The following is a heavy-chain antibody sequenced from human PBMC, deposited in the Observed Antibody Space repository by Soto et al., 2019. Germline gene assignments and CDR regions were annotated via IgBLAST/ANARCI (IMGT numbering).Heavy chain of an antibody. D-gene: IGHD4-4*01. CDR3: ARDRRHDYSNYVPHTGPGLLGYYYYYYGMDV. CDR2: INAGNCNT. J-gene: IGHJ6*02. CDR1: GYTFTSYS. Sequence: ASVKVSCKASGYTFTSYSMHWVRQAPGQRLEWMGWINAGNCNTKYAQKFQGRVTITTDTSTSTAYMELRSLRSDDTAVYYCARDRRHDYSNYVPHTGPGLLGYYYYYYGMDVWGQGTTVTVSS. V-gene: IGHV1-3*01.